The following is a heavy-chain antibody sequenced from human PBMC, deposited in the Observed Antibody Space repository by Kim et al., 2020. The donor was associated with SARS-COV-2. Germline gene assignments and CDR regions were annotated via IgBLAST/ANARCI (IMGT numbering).Heavy chain of an antibody. Sequence: GGSLRLSCAASGFTFSSYVMSWVRQAPGKGLEWVSAISGSGGSTYYADSVKGRFTISRDNSKNTLYLQMNSLRAEDTAVYYCAKKRGYSSSWEDFDYWGQGTLVTVSS. CDR2: ISGSGGST. D-gene: IGHD6-13*01. CDR3: AKKRGYSSSWEDFDY. CDR1: GFTFSSYV. V-gene: IGHV3-23*01. J-gene: IGHJ4*02.